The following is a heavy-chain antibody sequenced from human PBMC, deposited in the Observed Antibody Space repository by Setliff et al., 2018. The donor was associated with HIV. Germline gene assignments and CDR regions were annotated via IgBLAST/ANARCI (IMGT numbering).Heavy chain of an antibody. J-gene: IGHJ4*02. D-gene: IGHD3-3*01. CDR3: ARISATHYDFWSGSIDY. CDR1: GFSLSTSGLC. CDR2: IFSNDEK. Sequence: SGPTLVNPTQTLTLTCTFSGFSLSTSGLCVSWIRQPPGKALEWLAHIFSNDEKSYSTSLKSRLTISKDTSKSQVVLTMTNMDPVDTATYYCARISATHYDFWSGSIDYWGQGTLVTVSS. V-gene: IGHV2-26*01.